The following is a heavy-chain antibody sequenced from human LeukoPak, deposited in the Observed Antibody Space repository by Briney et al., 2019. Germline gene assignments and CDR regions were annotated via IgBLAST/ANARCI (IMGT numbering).Heavy chain of an antibody. V-gene: IGHV3-7*01. CDR2: IKQDGSVQ. J-gene: IGHJ4*02. Sequence: GGSLRVSCAASGFTFTNSWMTWVRQARGKGLEWVASIKQDGSVQHYVDSVKGRFAISRDNAKDSLYLQMNSLRDEDTAVYYCARTRAAPENWGQGTLVTVSS. CDR1: GFTFTNSW. CDR3: ARTRAAPEN.